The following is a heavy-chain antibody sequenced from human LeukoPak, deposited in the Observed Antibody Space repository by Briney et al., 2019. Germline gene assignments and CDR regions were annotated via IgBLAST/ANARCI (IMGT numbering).Heavy chain of an antibody. V-gene: IGHV1-69*01. Sequence: SVKVSGKASGGTFSNYAISWVRQAPGQGLEWMGGIVPILGTPNHAQKFQGRVTISADESTSTAYMELRGLTSEDTAVYFCARPRYCSGGDCHNNLDYWGQGTLVTVSS. D-gene: IGHD2-15*01. CDR2: IVPILGTP. CDR1: GGTFSNYA. J-gene: IGHJ4*02. CDR3: ARPRYCSGGDCHNNLDY.